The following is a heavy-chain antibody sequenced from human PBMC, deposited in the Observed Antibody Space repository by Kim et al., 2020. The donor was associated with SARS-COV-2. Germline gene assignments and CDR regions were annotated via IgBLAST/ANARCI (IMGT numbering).Heavy chain of an antibody. CDR3: ARDNSFVMITFGGESGGMDV. CDR1: GFTFNNFG. V-gene: IGHV3-30*03. CDR2: ISYDGSKT. J-gene: IGHJ6*02. Sequence: GGSLRLSCAASGFTFNNFGMHWVRQAPGKGLEWVALISYDGSKTYYADSLKGRFTISRDSSKNTLYLQMDSLRPEDTAVYFCARDNSFVMITFGGESGGMDVWGQGTTVTVSS. D-gene: IGHD3-16*01.